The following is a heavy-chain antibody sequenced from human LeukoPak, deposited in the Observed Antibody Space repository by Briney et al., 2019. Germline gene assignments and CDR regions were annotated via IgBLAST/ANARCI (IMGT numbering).Heavy chain of an antibody. J-gene: IGHJ6*03. CDR3: AKLASSGWGYYYYYYMDV. D-gene: IGHD6-19*01. Sequence: GGSLRLSCAASGFTFSSYGMTWVRQAPGKGLEWVSAISGSGGSTYYADSVKGRFTISRDNSKNTLYLQMNSLRAEDTAVYYCAKLASSGWGYYYYYYMDVWGKGTTVTVSS. CDR2: ISGSGGST. CDR1: GFTFSSYG. V-gene: IGHV3-23*01.